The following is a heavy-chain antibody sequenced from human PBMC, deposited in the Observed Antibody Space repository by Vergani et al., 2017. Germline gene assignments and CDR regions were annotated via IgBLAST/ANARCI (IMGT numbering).Heavy chain of an antibody. CDR2: INPSGGST. CDR3: ARDGVFTQYSSSSGPPYYYYMDV. CDR1: GYTFTSYY. J-gene: IGHJ6*03. V-gene: IGHV1-46*01. Sequence: QVQLVQSGAEVKKPGASVKVSCKASGYTFTSYYMHWVRQAPGQGLEWMGIINPSGGSTSYEQKFQGRVTMTRDTSTSTVYMELSSLRSEDTAVYYCARDGVFTQYSSSSGPPYYYYMDVWGKGTTVTVSS. D-gene: IGHD6-6*01.